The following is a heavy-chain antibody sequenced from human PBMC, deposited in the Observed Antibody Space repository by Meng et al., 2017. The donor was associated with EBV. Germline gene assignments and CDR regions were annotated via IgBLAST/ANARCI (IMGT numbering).Heavy chain of an antibody. Sequence: QITLKGSGPTLVKPTQTLTLTCTFSGFSLSTSGVGVGWIRQPPGKALEWLALIYWDDDKRYSPSLKSRLTITKDTSKNQVVLTMTNMDPMDTATYYCAHRRDEYSSSWYGWFDPWGQGTLVTVSS. J-gene: IGHJ5*02. CDR3: AHRRDEYSSSWYGWFDP. V-gene: IGHV2-5*02. D-gene: IGHD6-13*01. CDR1: GFSLSTSGVG. CDR2: IYWDDDK.